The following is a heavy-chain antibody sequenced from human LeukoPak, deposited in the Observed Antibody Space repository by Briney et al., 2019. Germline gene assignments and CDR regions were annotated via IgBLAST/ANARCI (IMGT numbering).Heavy chain of an antibody. J-gene: IGHJ4*02. CDR3: ARGEGLGTTNGGYYFAY. CDR2: IYTSGST. CDR1: GGSITSGNFY. D-gene: IGHD1-26*01. Sequence: PSETLSLTCTVSGGSITSGNFYWSWIRQPAGKGLEWIGRIYTSGSTDYNPSLKSRVTISVDTSKNQFSLRLSSVTAADTAMYYCARGEGLGTTNGGYYFAYWGQGSLVIVSS. V-gene: IGHV4-61*02.